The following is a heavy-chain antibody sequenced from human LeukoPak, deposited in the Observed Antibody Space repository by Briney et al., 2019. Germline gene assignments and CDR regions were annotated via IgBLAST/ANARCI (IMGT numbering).Heavy chain of an antibody. V-gene: IGHV3-20*04. Sequence: PGGSLRLSCAASGFTFDDYGMSWVRQAPGKGLEWVSGINWNGGSTGYADSVKGRFTISRDNAKNSLYLQMNSLRAEDTALYYCARAPYSGYDFRDQHYYYYYYMDVWGKGTTVTVSS. CDR3: ARAPYSGYDFRDQHYYYYYYMDV. CDR1: GFTFDDYG. CDR2: INWNGGST. J-gene: IGHJ6*03. D-gene: IGHD5-12*01.